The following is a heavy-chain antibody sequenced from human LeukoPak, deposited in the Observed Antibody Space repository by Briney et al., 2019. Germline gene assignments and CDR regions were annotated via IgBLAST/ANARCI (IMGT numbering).Heavy chain of an antibody. D-gene: IGHD3/OR15-3a*01. V-gene: IGHV3-21*01. Sequence: PGGSLRLSCAASGFTFSRHNMKWVRQTPGKGLEWVSSISTSSSFIYYADSVKGRFTISRDNARNSLYLEMNSLRAEDTAIYYCARNYDFWSSPQGCMDVWSKGTTVIVSS. J-gene: IGHJ6*03. CDR1: GFTFSRHN. CDR2: ISTSSSFI. CDR3: ARNYDFWSSPQGCMDV.